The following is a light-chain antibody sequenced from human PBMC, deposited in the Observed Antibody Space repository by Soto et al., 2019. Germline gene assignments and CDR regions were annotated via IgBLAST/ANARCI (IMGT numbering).Light chain of an antibody. CDR1: QSISSW. Sequence: DIQMTQSPSTLSASVGDRVTITCRASQSISSWLAWYQQKPGKAPNLLIYKASTLESGVPSRFSGSGSGTEFTLTISSLQPADFATYYCQQYNSDPITFGQGTRLEIK. V-gene: IGKV1-5*03. CDR2: KAS. J-gene: IGKJ5*01. CDR3: QQYNSDPIT.